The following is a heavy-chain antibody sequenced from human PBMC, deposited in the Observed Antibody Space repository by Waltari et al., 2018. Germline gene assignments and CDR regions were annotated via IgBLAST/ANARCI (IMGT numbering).Heavy chain of an antibody. CDR3: ASHDYGDYFYFDY. V-gene: IGHV4-39*01. J-gene: IGHJ4*02. Sequence: QLQLQESGPGLVKPSETLSLTCTVSGGSISSSSYYWGWIRQPPGKGLEWIGSIYYSGSTSYHPSLKSRVTISVDTSKNQFSLKLSSVTAADTAVYYCASHDYGDYFYFDYWGQGTLVTVSS. CDR1: GGSISSSSYY. CDR2: IYYSGST. D-gene: IGHD4-17*01.